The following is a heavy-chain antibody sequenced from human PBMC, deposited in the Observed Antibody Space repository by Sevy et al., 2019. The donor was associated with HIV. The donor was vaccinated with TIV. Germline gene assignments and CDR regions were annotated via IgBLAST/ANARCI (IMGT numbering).Heavy chain of an antibody. V-gene: IGHV3-23*01. Sequence: GGSLRLSCTGSGFTFSSYAMSWVRQTPGKGLEWVSVISGSGGSTYCADSVKSRFTISRDNSKNTLHLQMNSLRGEDTAVYYCAKDRCNDVGNDAFDIWGQGTMVTVSS. CDR3: AKDRCNDVGNDAFDI. CDR1: GFTFSSYA. CDR2: ISGSGGST. J-gene: IGHJ3*02. D-gene: IGHD1-1*01.